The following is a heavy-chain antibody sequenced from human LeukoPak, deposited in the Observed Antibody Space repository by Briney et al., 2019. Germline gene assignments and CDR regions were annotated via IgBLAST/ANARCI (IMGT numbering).Heavy chain of an antibody. J-gene: IGHJ4*02. CDR3: AKLYYDFWSAYRGYFDY. D-gene: IGHD3-3*01. CDR1: GFTFSSYA. Sequence: GGSLRLSCAASGFTFSSYAMSWVRQAPGKGLEWVSAISGSGGSTYYADSVKGRFTISRDNSKNTLYLQMNSLRAEDTAVYYCAKLYYDFWSAYRGYFDYWGQGTLVTVTS. V-gene: IGHV3-23*01. CDR2: ISGSGGST.